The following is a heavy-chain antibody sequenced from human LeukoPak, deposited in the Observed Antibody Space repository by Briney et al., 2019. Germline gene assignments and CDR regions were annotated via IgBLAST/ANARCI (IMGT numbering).Heavy chain of an antibody. D-gene: IGHD6-13*01. CDR3: ARSLYSSSWFSTNNYYYYYMDV. CDR2: ISSSSSTI. CDR1: GFTFSSYS. Sequence: PGGSLRLSCAASGFTFSSYSMNWVRQAPGKGLEWVSYISSSSSTIYYADSVKGRFTISRDNAKNSLYLQMNSLRAEDTAVYYCARSLYSSSWFSTNNYYYYYMDVWGKGTTVTVSS. J-gene: IGHJ6*03. V-gene: IGHV3-48*01.